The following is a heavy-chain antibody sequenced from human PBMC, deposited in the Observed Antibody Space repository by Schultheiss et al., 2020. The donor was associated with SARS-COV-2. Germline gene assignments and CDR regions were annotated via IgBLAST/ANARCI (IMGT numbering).Heavy chain of an antibody. Sequence: ASVKVSCKASGYTFTGYYMHWVRQAPGQGLEWMGWINPNSGGTNYAQKFQGWVTMTRDTSISTAYMELSRLRSDDTAVYYCALRMITFGGVIVAGAFDIWGQGTMVTVSS. CDR1: GYTFTGYY. CDR2: INPNSGGT. D-gene: IGHD3-16*02. V-gene: IGHV1-2*04. CDR3: ALRMITFGGVIVAGAFDI. J-gene: IGHJ3*02.